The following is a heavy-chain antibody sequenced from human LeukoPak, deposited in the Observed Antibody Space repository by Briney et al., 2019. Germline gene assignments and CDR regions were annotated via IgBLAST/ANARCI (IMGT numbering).Heavy chain of an antibody. CDR2: ISSSSSTI. Sequence: GGSLRLSCAASGFTFSSYSMNWVRQAPGKGLEWVSYISSSSSTIYYADSVKGRFTISRDNAKNSLYLQMNSLRAEDTAVYYCARNTDFYHGSYYYFDYWGQGTLVTVSS. J-gene: IGHJ4*02. V-gene: IGHV3-48*04. CDR3: ARNTDFYHGSYYYFDY. CDR1: GFTFSSYS. D-gene: IGHD1-26*01.